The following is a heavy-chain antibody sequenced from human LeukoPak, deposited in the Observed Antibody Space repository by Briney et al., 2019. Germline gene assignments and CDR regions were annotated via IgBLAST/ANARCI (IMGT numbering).Heavy chain of an antibody. CDR1: GFTFSSYG. Sequence: GGSLRLSCAASGFTFSSYGMHWVRQAPGKGLEWVAFIRSDGSIKFYTESVKGRFTISRDNSKNTLYLQMNSLRAEDTAVYYCAKDEVFSSAWYFDYWGQGTLVTVSS. J-gene: IGHJ4*02. D-gene: IGHD6-19*01. V-gene: IGHV3-30*02. CDR2: IRSDGSIK. CDR3: AKDEVFSSAWYFDY.